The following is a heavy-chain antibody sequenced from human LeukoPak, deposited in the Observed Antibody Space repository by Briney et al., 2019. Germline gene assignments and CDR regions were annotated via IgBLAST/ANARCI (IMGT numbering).Heavy chain of an antibody. CDR3: ATPLGDGYQVFNYFDY. D-gene: IGHD5-18*01. CDR2: ISYDGSNK. CDR1: GFTFSSYA. Sequence: PGGSLRLSCAASGFTFSSYAMHWVRQAPGTGLEWVAVISYDGSNKYYADSVKGRFTISRDNSRNTLYLQMNSLRAEDTALYYCATPLGDGYQVFNYFDYRGQGTLVTVSS. V-gene: IGHV3-30*04. J-gene: IGHJ4*02.